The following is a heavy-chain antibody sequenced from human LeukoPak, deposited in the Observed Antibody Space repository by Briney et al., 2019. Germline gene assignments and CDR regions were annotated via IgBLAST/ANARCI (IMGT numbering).Heavy chain of an antibody. CDR2: IYYSGST. V-gene: IGHV4-39*07. CDR1: GGSISSYY. CDR3: ARDYDILTGSPPFDY. J-gene: IGHJ4*02. Sequence: PSETLSLTCTVSGGSISSYYWSWIRQPPGKGLEWIGSIYYSGSTYYNPSLKSRVTISVDTSKNQFSLKLSSVTAADTAVYYCARDYDILTGSPPFDYWGQGTLVTVSS. D-gene: IGHD3-9*01.